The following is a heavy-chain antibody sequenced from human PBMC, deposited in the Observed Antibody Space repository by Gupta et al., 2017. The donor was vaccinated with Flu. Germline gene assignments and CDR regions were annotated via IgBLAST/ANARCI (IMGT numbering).Heavy chain of an antibody. J-gene: IGHJ4*02. CDR2: INPSGGGT. V-gene: IGHV1-46*02. CDR1: GYTFKNYY. D-gene: IGHD7-27*01. Sequence: GAESKKPGASVKISCEASGYTFKNYYMHWVRQAPGQGLEWMGVINPSGGGTTYAQKFKGRVSMTRDTSTSTFYMELSSVISEDTAVYYCARPGTGEAFDYWGQGTLLIVSS. CDR3: ARPGTGEAFDY.